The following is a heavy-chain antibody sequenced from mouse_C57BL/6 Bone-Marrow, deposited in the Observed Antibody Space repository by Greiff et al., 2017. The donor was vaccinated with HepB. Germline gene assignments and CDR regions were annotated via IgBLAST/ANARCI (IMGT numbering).Heavy chain of an antibody. J-gene: IGHJ1*03. Sequence: VQLQQSDAELVKPGASVKISCKVSGYTFTDHTIHWMKQRPEQGLEWIGYIYPRDGSTKYNEKFKGKATLTADKSSSTAYMQLNSLTSEDSAVYFCARAEVWLRRWRYVDVWGTGTTVTVSS. CDR3: ARAEVWLRRWRYVDV. CDR1: GYTFTDHT. CDR2: IYPRDGST. D-gene: IGHD2-2*01. V-gene: IGHV1-78*01.